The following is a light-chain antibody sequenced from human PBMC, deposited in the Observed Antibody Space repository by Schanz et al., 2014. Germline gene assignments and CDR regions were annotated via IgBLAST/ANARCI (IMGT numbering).Light chain of an antibody. CDR2: EAN. J-gene: IGLJ2*01. Sequence: QSALTQPASVSGSPGQSITISCTGTSSDVGSYGFVSWYQHYPGKAPKVIIYEANKRPSGVSNRFSASKSGYTASLTISGXXXEDEADYYCCSYADXSXLIFGGGTKLTVL. CDR3: CSYADXSXLI. V-gene: IGLV2-23*01. CDR1: SSDVGSYGF.